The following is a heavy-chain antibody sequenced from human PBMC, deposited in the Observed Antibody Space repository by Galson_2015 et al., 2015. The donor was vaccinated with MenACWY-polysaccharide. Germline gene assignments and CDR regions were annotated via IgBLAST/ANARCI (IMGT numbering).Heavy chain of an antibody. V-gene: IGHV3-48*02. CDR1: GFTFSSYS. CDR2: ISSGGTI. J-gene: IGHJ4*02. CDR3: ARVLMGLVGATPDY. D-gene: IGHD1-26*01. Sequence: RLSCAASGFTFSSYSMNWVRQAPGKGLEWVSYISSGGTIYYADSVKGRFTISRDNAKNSLYLQMNSLRDDDTAVYYCARVLMGLVGATPDYWGQGTLVTVSS.